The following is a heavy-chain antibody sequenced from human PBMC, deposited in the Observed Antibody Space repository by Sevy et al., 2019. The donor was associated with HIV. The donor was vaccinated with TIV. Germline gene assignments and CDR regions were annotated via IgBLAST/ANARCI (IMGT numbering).Heavy chain of an antibody. Sequence: GGSLRLSCAASGFAFSDYAMHWVRQAPGKGLEWVAAISYAGDNKYFADSVKGRFTVSKDNSKNTLYLEMNSLRAEDTAVYYCAKAHADCGGGTCYTAHYYYDLDVWGRGATVTVSS. CDR3: AKAHADCGGGTCYTAHYYYDLDV. CDR2: ISYAGDNK. J-gene: IGHJ6*02. D-gene: IGHD2-15*01. V-gene: IGHV3-30*18. CDR1: GFAFSDYA.